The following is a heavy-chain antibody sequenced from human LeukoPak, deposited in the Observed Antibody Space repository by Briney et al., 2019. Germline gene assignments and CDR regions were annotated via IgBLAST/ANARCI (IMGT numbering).Heavy chain of an antibody. CDR2: IFYGGST. J-gene: IGHJ6*03. CDR3: ASQFYYGSGAAYFMDV. V-gene: IGHV4-59*11. D-gene: IGHD3-10*01. Sequence: PSETLSLTCTVSGDSISSHYWTWIRQPPGKGLEWIGCIFYGGSTKYSPSLTGRVTISVDTSKNQFSLKLTSVTAADTAVYYCASQFYYGSGAAYFMDVWGKGTTVTVS. CDR1: GDSISSHY.